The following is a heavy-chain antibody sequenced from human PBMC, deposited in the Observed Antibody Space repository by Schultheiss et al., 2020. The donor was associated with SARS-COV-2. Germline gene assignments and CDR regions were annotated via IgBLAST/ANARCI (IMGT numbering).Heavy chain of an antibody. CDR3: ARDPELRFLEWLTGTYYYYYYMDV. CDR2: ISYDGSNK. J-gene: IGHJ6*03. V-gene: IGHV3-30-3*01. Sequence: GGSLRLSCAASGFTFSSYAMHWVRQAPGKGLEWVAVISYDGSNKYYADSVKGRFTISRDNSKNTLYLQMNSLRAEDTAVYYCARDPELRFLEWLTGTYYYYYYMDVWGKGTTVTVS. D-gene: IGHD3-3*01. CDR1: GFTFSSYA.